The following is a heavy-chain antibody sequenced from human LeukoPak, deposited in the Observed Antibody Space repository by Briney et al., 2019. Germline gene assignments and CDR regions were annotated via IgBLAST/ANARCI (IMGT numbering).Heavy chain of an antibody. Sequence: SETLSLTCTVSGDSISSYHWSWIRQPAGKGLEWIGHININEGPKYNPSLRSRLTMSADTSTNQYSLKLSSVTAADTTVYYCARDGNSYGPDFDYWGQGTLVTVSS. D-gene: IGHD3-16*01. CDR2: ININEGP. J-gene: IGHJ4*02. CDR3: ARDGNSYGPDFDY. V-gene: IGHV4-4*07. CDR1: GDSISSYH.